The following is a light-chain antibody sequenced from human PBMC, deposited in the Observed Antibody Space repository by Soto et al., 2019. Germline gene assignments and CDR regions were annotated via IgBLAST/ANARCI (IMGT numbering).Light chain of an antibody. V-gene: IGLV1-44*01. Sequence: QSALTQPPSASGAPGQTVTISCSGSSSNIGTSSVHWYKHLPGTAPKPLIYTNDQRPSGVPDRFSGSKSGTSASLAISGLQSEDEADYYCAVWDDSLNGNVFGAATKVTVL. CDR3: AVWDDSLNGNV. CDR1: SSNIGTSS. J-gene: IGLJ1*01. CDR2: TND.